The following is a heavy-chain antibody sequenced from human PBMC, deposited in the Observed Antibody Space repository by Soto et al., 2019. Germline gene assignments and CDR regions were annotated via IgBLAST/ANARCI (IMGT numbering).Heavy chain of an antibody. CDR2: ISGSGGST. D-gene: IGHD1-7*01. CDR1: GFTFSSYA. J-gene: IGHJ4*02. CDR3: AKVITGTTEEDY. Sequence: EVQLLESGGGLVQPGGSLRLSCAASGFTFSSYAMSWVRQAPGKGLEWVSAISGSGGSTYYADSVKGRFTISRDNAKNTLYLQMNSLRAEDTAVYYCAKVITGTTEEDYWGQGTLVTVSS. V-gene: IGHV3-23*01.